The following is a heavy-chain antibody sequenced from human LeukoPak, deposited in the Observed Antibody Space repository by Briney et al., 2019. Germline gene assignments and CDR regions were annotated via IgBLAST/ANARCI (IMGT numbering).Heavy chain of an antibody. CDR3: ARAIHHIVVVPAVPGGY. D-gene: IGHD2-2*01. Sequence: GASVKVSCKASGYTFTGYYMHWVRQAPGQGLEWMGWINPNSGGTNYAQKFQGRVTMTRDTSISTAYMELSRLRSDDTAVYYCARAIHHIVVVPAVPGGYWGQGTLVTVSS. V-gene: IGHV1-2*02. J-gene: IGHJ4*02. CDR2: INPNSGGT. CDR1: GYTFTGYY.